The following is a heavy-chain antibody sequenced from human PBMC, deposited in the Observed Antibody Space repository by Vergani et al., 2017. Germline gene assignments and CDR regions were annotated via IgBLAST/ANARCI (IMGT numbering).Heavy chain of an antibody. J-gene: IGHJ3*02. Sequence: EVQVVESGGGLVQPGGSLRLSCAASGFIFSDHYMDWVRQAPGKGLEWVGRIRNKANDYTTQYAESVKGRFTISRDDSKSYLYLQMNSLQTEDTALYYCVRVKGSNWNDHLYDIWGQGTLVTVSS. D-gene: IGHD1-1*01. V-gene: IGHV3-72*01. CDR1: GFIFSDHY. CDR2: IRNKANDYTT. CDR3: VRVKGSNWNDHLYDI.